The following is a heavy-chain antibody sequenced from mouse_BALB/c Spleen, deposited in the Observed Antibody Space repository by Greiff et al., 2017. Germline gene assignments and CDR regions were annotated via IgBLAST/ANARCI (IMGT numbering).Heavy chain of an antibody. Sequence: EVKLVESGGGLVKPGGSLKLSCAASGFTFSSYAMSWVRQSPEKRLEWVAEISSGGSYTYYPDTVTGRFTISRDNAKNTLYLEMSSLRSEDTAMYYCARGGDVNYFDYWGQGTTLTVSS. V-gene: IGHV5-9-4*01. D-gene: IGHD3-3*01. CDR1: GFTFSSYA. CDR3: ARGGDVNYFDY. CDR2: ISSGGSYT. J-gene: IGHJ2*01.